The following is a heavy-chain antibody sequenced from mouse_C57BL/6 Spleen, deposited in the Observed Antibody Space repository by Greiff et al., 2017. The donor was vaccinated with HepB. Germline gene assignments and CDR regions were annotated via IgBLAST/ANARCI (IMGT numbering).Heavy chain of an antibody. J-gene: IGHJ4*01. V-gene: IGHV7-3*01. CDR2: IRNKANGYTT. D-gene: IGHD3-1*01. CDR1: GFTFTDYY. CDR3: ARGGYVYYYAMDY. Sequence: DVKLVESGGGLVQPGGSLSLSCAASGFTFTDYYMSWVRQPPGKALEWLGFIRNKANGYTTEYSASVKGRFTISRDNSQSILYLQMNALRAEDSATYYCARGGYVYYYAMDYWGQGTSVTVSS.